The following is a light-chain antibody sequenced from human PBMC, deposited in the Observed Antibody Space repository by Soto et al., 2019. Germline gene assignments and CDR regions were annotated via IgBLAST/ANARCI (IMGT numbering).Light chain of an antibody. V-gene: IGKV3-20*01. CDR3: QQYDSSPLT. Sequence: EIVLTQSPGTLSLSPGERATLSCRASQSISSTYLAGSQQKPGQAPSLLIYSASSRATGIQDRLSGSGSGTDFTLTISRLEPEDAAVYYFQQYDSSPLTCGQGTKLEIK. J-gene: IGKJ2*01. CDR2: SAS. CDR1: QSISSTY.